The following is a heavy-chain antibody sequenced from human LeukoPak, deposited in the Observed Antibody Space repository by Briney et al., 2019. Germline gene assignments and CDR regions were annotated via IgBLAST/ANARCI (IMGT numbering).Heavy chain of an antibody. J-gene: IGHJ4*02. D-gene: IGHD4-11*01. Sequence: GTSLRLSCEASGFIFNHYALHWVRQAPHKGLEWVAVIWSDGTNRYYADSVKGRVSIVRDDSQTRVFLQMNSLRAEDTAVYYCVRDAQRGFDYSNSLQYWGQGALVTVSS. V-gene: IGHV3-33*01. CDR3: VRDAQRGFDYSNSLQY. CDR2: IWSDGTNR. CDR1: GFIFNHYA.